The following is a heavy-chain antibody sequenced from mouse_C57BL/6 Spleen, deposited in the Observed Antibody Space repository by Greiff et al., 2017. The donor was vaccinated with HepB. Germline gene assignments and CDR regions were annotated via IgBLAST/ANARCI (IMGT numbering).Heavy chain of an antibody. CDR1: GYTFTDYE. CDR2: IDPETGGT. J-gene: IGHJ4*01. Sequence: VQLQQSGAELVRPGASVTLSCKASGYTFTDYEMHWVKQTPVHGLEWIGAIDPETGGTAYNQKFKGKAILTADKSSSTAYMELRSLTSEDSAVYYCTRKWLLHHCAMDYWGQGTSVTVSS. CDR3: TRKWLLHHCAMDY. V-gene: IGHV1-15*01. D-gene: IGHD2-3*01.